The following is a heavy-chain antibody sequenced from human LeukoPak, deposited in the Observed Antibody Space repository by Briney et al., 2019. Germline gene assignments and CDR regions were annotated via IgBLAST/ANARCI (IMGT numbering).Heavy chain of an antibody. D-gene: IGHD5-12*01. Sequence: ASVKVSCKASGYTFTGYYMHRVRQAPGQGLESMGWINPNTGGTYYAQKFQGRVTMTRDTSISTAYMELSSLISDDTAVYYCARPKDSGYDYLDPWGQGTLVTVSS. V-gene: IGHV1-2*02. CDR1: GYTFTGYY. CDR3: ARPKDSGYDYLDP. J-gene: IGHJ5*02. CDR2: INPNTGGT.